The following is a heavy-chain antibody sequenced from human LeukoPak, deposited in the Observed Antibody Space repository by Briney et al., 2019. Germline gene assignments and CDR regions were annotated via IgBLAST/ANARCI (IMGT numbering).Heavy chain of an antibody. CDR3: ARPLDGRITMIPGAFDI. V-gene: IGHV1-69*13. J-gene: IGHJ3*02. Sequence: ASVKVSCKASGGTFSSYAISWVRQAPGQGLEWMGGIIPIFGTANYAQKFQRRVTITADESTSTAYMELSSLRSEDTAVYYCARPLDGRITMIPGAFDIWGQGTMVTVSS. CDR1: GGTFSSYA. D-gene: IGHD3-22*01. CDR2: IIPIFGTA.